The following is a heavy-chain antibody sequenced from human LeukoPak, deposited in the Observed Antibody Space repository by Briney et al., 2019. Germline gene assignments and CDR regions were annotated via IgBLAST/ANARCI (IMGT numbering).Heavy chain of an antibody. J-gene: IGHJ4*02. V-gene: IGHV3-7*01. CDR1: GFTFTIFY. Sequence: PGGSLRLSCVASGFTFTIFYMSWVRRAPGKGLEWVANINLDGGEQYYVDSVKGRFTISRDNAKNSLYLQMNSLWAEDTAVYYCAREVAVGIGAYNFWGQGTLVTVSS. D-gene: IGHD6-13*01. CDR3: AREVAVGIGAYNF. CDR2: INLDGGEQ.